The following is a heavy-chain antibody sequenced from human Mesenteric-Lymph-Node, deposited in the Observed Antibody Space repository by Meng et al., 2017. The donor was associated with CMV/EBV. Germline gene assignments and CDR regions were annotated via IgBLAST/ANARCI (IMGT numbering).Heavy chain of an antibody. V-gene: IGHV3-23*01. Sequence: GESLKISCAASGFTFNIYAMNWVRQAPGKGLEWVSSISDSGHTTYHADSVKGRFTISRDNSKNTVYLQMNSLTAEDTALYYCAKDMFSSSAVTYFDSWGQGTLVTVSS. CDR3: AKDMFSSSAVTYFDS. CDR2: ISDSGHTT. CDR1: GFTFNIYA. J-gene: IGHJ4*02. D-gene: IGHD6-6*01.